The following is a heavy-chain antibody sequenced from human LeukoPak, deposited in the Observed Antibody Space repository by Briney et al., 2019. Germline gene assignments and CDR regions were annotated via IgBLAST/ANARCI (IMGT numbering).Heavy chain of an antibody. CDR3: ARHSQGIVGATGILDY. D-gene: IGHD1-26*01. CDR2: IYYSGST. Sequence: SETLSLTCTVSGGSISSYYWSWIRQPPGKGLEWIGYIYYSGSTNYNPSLKSRVTISVDTSKNQFSLKLSSVTAADTAVYYCARHSQGIVGATGILDYWGQGTLVTVSS. J-gene: IGHJ4*02. CDR1: GGSISSYY. V-gene: IGHV4-59*08.